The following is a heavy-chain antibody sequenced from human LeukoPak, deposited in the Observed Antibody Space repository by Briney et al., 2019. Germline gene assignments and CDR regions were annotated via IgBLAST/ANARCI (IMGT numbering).Heavy chain of an antibody. D-gene: IGHD3-22*01. CDR3: ARWSSGDYYYVDY. J-gene: IGHJ4*02. V-gene: IGHV4-39*01. CDR1: GGSISSYY. Sequence: SETLSLTCTVSGGSISSYYWGWIRQPPGKGLEWIGSFYYSGSTYYNPSLKSRVTIYVDTSKNQFSLKLTSVTAADTAVYYCARWSSGDYYYVDYWGQGTLVTVSS. CDR2: FYYSGST.